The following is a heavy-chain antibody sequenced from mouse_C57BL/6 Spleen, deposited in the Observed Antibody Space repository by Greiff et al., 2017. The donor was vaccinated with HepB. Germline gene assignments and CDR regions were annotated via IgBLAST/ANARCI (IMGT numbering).Heavy chain of an antibody. CDR3: AREVLRGYFDV. CDR2: IYPGSGNT. CDR1: GYTFTDYY. Sequence: VMLVESGAELVRPGASVKLSCKASGYTFTDYYINWVKQRPGQGLEWIARIYPGSGNTYYNEKFKGKATLTAEKSSSTAYMQLSSLTSEDSAVYFCAREVLRGYFDVWGTGTTVTVSS. V-gene: IGHV1-76*01. J-gene: IGHJ1*03. D-gene: IGHD1-1*01.